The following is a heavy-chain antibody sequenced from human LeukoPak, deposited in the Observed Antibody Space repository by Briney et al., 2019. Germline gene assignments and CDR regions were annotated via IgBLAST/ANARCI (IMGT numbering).Heavy chain of an antibody. CDR3: ARDLYYYDSSGSRLLGY. CDR2: INPSGGST. CDR1: GYTFTSYY. D-gene: IGHD3-22*01. V-gene: IGHV1-46*01. J-gene: IGHJ4*02. Sequence: ASVKVSCKASGYTFTSYYMHWVRQAPGQGLEWMGIINPSGGSTSYAQKFQGRVTMTRDTSTSTVYMELSSLRSEDTAVYYCARDLYYYDSSGSRLLGYWGQGTLVTVSS.